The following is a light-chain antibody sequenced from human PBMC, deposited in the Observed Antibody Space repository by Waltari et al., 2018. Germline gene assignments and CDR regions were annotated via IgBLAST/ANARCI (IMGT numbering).Light chain of an antibody. V-gene: IGKV3-20*01. CDR3: QQYGSSVMYT. Sequence: RASQSLSRSRLAWYQQKPGQAPRRLVYAASSRATGIPDRFSGSGSGTDFSLTISRVEPEDFAVYYCQQYGSSVMYTFGQGTKLEIQ. CDR2: AAS. CDR1: QSLSRSR. J-gene: IGKJ2*01.